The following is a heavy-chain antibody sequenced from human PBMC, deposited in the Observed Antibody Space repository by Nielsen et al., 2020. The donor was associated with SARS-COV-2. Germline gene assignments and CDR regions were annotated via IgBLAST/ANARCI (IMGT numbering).Heavy chain of an antibody. J-gene: IGHJ4*02. V-gene: IGHV3-11*05. CDR3: AREGRRLPLDY. Sequence: GESLKISCAASGFMFSDYYVSWIRQAPGKGLEWISYISSTFYLNYADSVGGRFTISRDNEKNTVYLQMNSLGVEDTAVYFCAREGRRLPLDYWGQGTLVTVSS. CDR1: GFMFSDYY. D-gene: IGHD3-16*01. CDR2: ISSTFYL.